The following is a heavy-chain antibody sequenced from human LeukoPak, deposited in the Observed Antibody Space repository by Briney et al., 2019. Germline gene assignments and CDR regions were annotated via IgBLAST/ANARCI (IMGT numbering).Heavy chain of an antibody. CDR1: GFTVSSNY. J-gene: IGHJ4*02. Sequence: GGSLRLSCAASGFTVSSNYMSWVRQAPGKGLEWVPVIYSGGSTYYADSVKGRFTISRDNSKNTLYLQMNSLRAEDTAVYYCARASSSPAGYFDYWGQGTLVTVSS. V-gene: IGHV3-66*01. D-gene: IGHD2-2*01. CDR2: IYSGGST. CDR3: ARASSSPAGYFDY.